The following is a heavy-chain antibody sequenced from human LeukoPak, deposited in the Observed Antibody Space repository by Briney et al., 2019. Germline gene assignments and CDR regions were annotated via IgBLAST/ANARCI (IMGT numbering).Heavy chain of an antibody. D-gene: IGHD3-10*01. CDR1: GFTFSIYS. CDR3: ARDGGAGSGSYDACDI. Sequence: PGGSLRLSCAASGFTFSIYSMTWVRQAPGKGLEWVSSISSAGSYTYYADSVKGRFTISRDNSKNTLYLQMNSLRAEDTAVYYCARDGGAGSGSYDACDIWGQGTSVTVSS. V-gene: IGHV3-21*01. CDR2: ISSAGSYT. J-gene: IGHJ3*02.